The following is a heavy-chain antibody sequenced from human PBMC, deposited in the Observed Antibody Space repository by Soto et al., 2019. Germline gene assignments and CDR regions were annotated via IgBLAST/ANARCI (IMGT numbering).Heavy chain of an antibody. CDR2: SYYSGST. D-gene: IGHD5-12*01. Sequence: SETLSLTCTVSGGSISSGDYYWSWIRQPPGKGLEWIGYSYYSGSTYYNPSLKSRVTISVDTSKNQFSLKLSSVTAADTAVYYCARDGYNYGTFDYWGQGTLVTVSS. CDR1: GGSISSGDYY. J-gene: IGHJ4*02. V-gene: IGHV4-30-4*01. CDR3: ARDGYNYGTFDY.